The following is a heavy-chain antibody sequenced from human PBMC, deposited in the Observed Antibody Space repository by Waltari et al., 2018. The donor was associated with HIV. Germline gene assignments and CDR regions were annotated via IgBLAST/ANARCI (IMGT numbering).Heavy chain of an antibody. D-gene: IGHD6-6*01. J-gene: IGHJ6*02. CDR1: GFKFDDYA. V-gene: IGHV3-9*01. CDR3: VKDRGIAVRPPYYFGLDV. CDR2: LSWSSGSI. Sequence: EVQLVESGGGLVQPGRSLRLSCTASGFKFDDYAMHWVRQRPGKGLEWVSGLSWSSGSIGYADSVKGRFTISRDKARNSLYLDMNILRPEDTAVYYCVKDRGIAVRPPYYFGLDVWGQGTTVTVSS.